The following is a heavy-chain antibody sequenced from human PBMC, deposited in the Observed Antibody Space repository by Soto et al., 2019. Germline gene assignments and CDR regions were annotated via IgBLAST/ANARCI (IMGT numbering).Heavy chain of an antibody. J-gene: IGHJ5*02. CDR2: IYYSGST. CDR3: ARDGIAAAGMMGWFDP. V-gene: IGHV4-59*01. D-gene: IGHD6-13*01. CDR1: GGSISSYY. Sequence: SETLSLTCTVSGGSISSYYWSWIRQPPGKGLEWIGYIYYSGSTNYNPSLKSRVTISVDTSKNQFSLKLSSVTAADTAVYYGARDGIAAAGMMGWFDPWGQETLVTVSS.